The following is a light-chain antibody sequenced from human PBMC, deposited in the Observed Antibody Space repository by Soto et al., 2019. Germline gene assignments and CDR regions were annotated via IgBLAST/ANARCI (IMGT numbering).Light chain of an antibody. CDR2: KAS. CDR3: QHYNTYPWT. Sequence: DSQMTQSRSTLPGYVGQILTITCLASQTISSWLAWYQQKPGKAPKILSYKASTLKSGVPSRFSGSGSGTEFTLTISSLQPGDFATYYCQHYNTYPWTFGQGTKVDTK. V-gene: IGKV1-5*03. CDR1: QTISSW. J-gene: IGKJ1*01.